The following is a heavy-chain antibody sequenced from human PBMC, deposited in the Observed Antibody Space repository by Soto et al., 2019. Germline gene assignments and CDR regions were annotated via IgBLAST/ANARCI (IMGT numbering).Heavy chain of an antibody. D-gene: IGHD3-16*02. CDR1: GGSISSGDYY. Sequence: QVQLQESGPGLVKPSQTLSLTCTVSGGSISSGDYYWSWIRQPPGKGLEWNGYIYYSGSTYYNPSLKSRVTISVDTSKNQFSLKLSSVTAADTAVYYCAFFGAFGGVIDNDAFDIWGQGTMVTVSS. CDR2: IYYSGST. V-gene: IGHV4-30-4*01. CDR3: AFFGAFGGVIDNDAFDI. J-gene: IGHJ3*02.